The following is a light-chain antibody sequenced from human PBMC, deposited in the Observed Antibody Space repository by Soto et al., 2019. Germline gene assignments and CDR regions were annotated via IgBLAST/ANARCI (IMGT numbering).Light chain of an antibody. CDR3: QQYGSSQIT. V-gene: IGKV3-20*01. Sequence: EIVLTQSPDTLSLSPGERATLSCRASQSVSSSYLAWYQQKPGQAPRLLIYAASSRATGIPDRFSGSGSGTDFTLTISRLEPEDFAVYNCQQYGSSQITFGQGTRLRL. CDR2: AAS. J-gene: IGKJ5*01. CDR1: QSVSSSY.